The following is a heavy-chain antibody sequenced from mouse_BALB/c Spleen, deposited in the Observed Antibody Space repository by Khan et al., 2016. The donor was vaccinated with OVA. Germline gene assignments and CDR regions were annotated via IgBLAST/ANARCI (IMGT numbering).Heavy chain of an antibody. CDR3: ARRVLCGLFSY. Sequence: VQLQQSGAELAKPGASVKMSCKASGYTFNNYWIHWIKQRPGQGLEWIGYINPSTGYTEYNKNFKDTATLTADESSNTAYMQLNSLTSSDSAVYYGARRVLCGLFSYWGQGTVVTVSA. CDR1: GYTFNNYW. V-gene: IGHV1-7*01. J-gene: IGHJ3*01. D-gene: IGHD2-10*02. CDR2: INPSTGYT.